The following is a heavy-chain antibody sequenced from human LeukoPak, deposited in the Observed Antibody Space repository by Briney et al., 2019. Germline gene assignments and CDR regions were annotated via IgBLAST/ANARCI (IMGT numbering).Heavy chain of an antibody. J-gene: IGHJ4*02. CDR1: GFSISSYY. CDR2: IYYSGST. Sequence: SETLSLTCAVSGFSISSYYWSWIRQPPGKGLEWIGYIYYSGSTNYNPSLKSRVTISVDTSKNQFSLKLSSVTAADTAVYYCASVDTGYFDYWGQGTLVTVSS. D-gene: IGHD5-18*01. V-gene: IGHV4-59*01. CDR3: ASVDTGYFDY.